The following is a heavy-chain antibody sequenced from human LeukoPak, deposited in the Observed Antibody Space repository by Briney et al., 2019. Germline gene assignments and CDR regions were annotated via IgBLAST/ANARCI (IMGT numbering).Heavy chain of an antibody. V-gene: IGHV1-3*01. D-gene: IGHD1-26*01. Sequence: GASVKGSCKASGYTFTSYAMHWVRQAPGQRLEWMGWINAGNGNTKYSQKFQGRVTITRDTSASTVYMELSSLRSEDTAVYYCAIWSRGSGSYAYWGQGTLVTVSS. CDR2: INAGNGNT. CDR3: AIWSRGSGSYAY. CDR1: GYTFTSYA. J-gene: IGHJ4*02.